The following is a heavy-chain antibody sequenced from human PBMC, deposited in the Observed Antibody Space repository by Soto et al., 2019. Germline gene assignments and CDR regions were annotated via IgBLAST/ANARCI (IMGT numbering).Heavy chain of an antibody. Sequence: QVQLVQSGAEVKKPGSSVKVSCKASGGTFSSYAISWVRQAPGQGLEWMGGIIPIFGTANYAQKFQGRVTITADGSTSTAYLELSSLRSEDTAVYYWARETVCCGGSCFGAFDIWGQGTRVTGSS. V-gene: IGHV1-69*12. CDR1: GGTFSSYA. CDR2: IIPIFGTA. J-gene: IGHJ3*02. D-gene: IGHD2-15*01. CDR3: ARETVCCGGSCFGAFDI.